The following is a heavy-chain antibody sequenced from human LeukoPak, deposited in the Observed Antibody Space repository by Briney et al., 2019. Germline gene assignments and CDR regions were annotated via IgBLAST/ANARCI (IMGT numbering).Heavy chain of an antibody. D-gene: IGHD4-17*01. J-gene: IGHJ6*03. CDR3: ARATYGDYLTWYYYYMDV. Sequence: PSETLSLTCTVSGGSISSYYWSWIRQPPGKGLEWIGYIYYSGSTNYNPSLKSRVTISVDTSKNQFSLKLSSVTAADTAVYYCARATYGDYLTWYYYYMDVWGKGTTVTISS. CDR1: GGSISSYY. V-gene: IGHV4-59*01. CDR2: IYYSGST.